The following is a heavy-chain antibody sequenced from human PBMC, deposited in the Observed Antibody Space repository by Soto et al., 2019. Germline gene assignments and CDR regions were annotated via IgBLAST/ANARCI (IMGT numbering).Heavy chain of an antibody. CDR1: GYTFTSYV. Sequence: QVQLVQSAAEMKKPGASVKVSCKASGYTFTSYVINWVRQAPGQGLEWMGYINTYAGNTYYAQKLQGRVTMTTDTSSTTDYKELRSLTSDDKAVYYCARIPVAGHGDYDYWGQGTLVTVSS. CDR3: ARIPVAGHGDYDY. V-gene: IGHV1-18*01. J-gene: IGHJ4*02. CDR2: INTYAGNT. D-gene: IGHD6-19*01.